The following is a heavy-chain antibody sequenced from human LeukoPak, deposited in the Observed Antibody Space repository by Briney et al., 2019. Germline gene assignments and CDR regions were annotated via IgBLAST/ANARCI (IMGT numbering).Heavy chain of an antibody. CDR2: INHSGST. CDR3: ARHGYGGSGWYSRNYYYYGMDV. V-gene: IGHV4-34*01. D-gene: IGHD6-19*01. CDR1: GGSFSGYY. J-gene: IGHJ6*02. Sequence: SETLSLTCAVYGGSFSGYYWSWLRQPPGKGLEWIGEINHSGSTNYNPSLKSRVTISVDTSKNQFSLKLSSVTAADTAVYYCARHGYGGSGWYSRNYYYYGMDVWGQGTTVTVSS.